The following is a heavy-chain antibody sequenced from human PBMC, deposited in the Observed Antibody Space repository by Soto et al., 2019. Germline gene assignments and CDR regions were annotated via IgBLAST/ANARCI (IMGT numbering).Heavy chain of an antibody. Sequence: EVQLVESGGGLVQPGGSLRLSCAASTFTFSNHWMSWVRQAPGKGLEWVANINQGGSAKYYLDSVKGRFTISRDNAKNSLDQQMNSLRAEDTAVYYCARFYCSTTSCYIDYWGQGTLVTVSS. J-gene: IGHJ4*02. CDR3: ARFYCSTTSCYIDY. CDR1: TFTFSNHW. V-gene: IGHV3-7*01. CDR2: INQGGSAK. D-gene: IGHD2-2*02.